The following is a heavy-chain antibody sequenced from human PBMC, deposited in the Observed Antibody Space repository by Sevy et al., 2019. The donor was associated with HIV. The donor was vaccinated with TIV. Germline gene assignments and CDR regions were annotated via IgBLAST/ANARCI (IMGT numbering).Heavy chain of an antibody. J-gene: IGHJ4*02. D-gene: IGHD4-17*01. CDR2: FYWDDNK. CDR1: GFSLSTSGVG. V-gene: IGHV2-5*02. CDR3: AHSLYGDYIGGYFDY. Sequence: SGPTLVKPTQTLTLTCTFSGFSLSTSGVGVGWIRQPPGKALEWLALFYWDDNKRYSPSLRSRLTITKDTSKNQVVLTMTNMDPVDTATYYCAHSLYGDYIGGYFDYWGQGTLVTVSS.